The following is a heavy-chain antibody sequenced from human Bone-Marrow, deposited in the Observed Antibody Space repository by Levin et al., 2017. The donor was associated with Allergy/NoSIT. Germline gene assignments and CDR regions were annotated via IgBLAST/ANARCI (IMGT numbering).Heavy chain of an antibody. CDR3: ARDGGEVTAAPFDY. V-gene: IGHV1-18*01. CDR1: GYTFTSYG. D-gene: IGHD2-21*02. CDR2: ISAYNGNT. Sequence: VASVKVSCKASGYTFTSYGISWVRQAPGQGLEWMGWISAYNGNTNYAQKLKGRVTMTTDTSTSTAYMELRSLRSDDTAVYYCARDGGEVTAAPFDYWGQGTLVTVSS. J-gene: IGHJ4*02.